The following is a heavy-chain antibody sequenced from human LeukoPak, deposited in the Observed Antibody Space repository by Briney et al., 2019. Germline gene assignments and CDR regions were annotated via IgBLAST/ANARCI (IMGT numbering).Heavy chain of an antibody. D-gene: IGHD5-18*01. CDR2: IKQDGSEE. Sequence: GGSLRLSCAASGFTFSSYWMSWVRQAPGKGLEWVANIKQDGSEEYYVDSVKGRFTISRDNAKNSLYLQMNSLRAEDTAVYYCARGGYSYGFDAFDIWGQGTMVTVSS. V-gene: IGHV3-7*04. CDR1: GFTFSSYW. CDR3: ARGGYSYGFDAFDI. J-gene: IGHJ3*02.